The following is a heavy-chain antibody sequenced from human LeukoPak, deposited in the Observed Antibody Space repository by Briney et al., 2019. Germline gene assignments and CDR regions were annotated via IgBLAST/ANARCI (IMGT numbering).Heavy chain of an antibody. D-gene: IGHD3-10*01. CDR3: ARVGRSGGVFDS. CDR1: GFTFSSYS. CDR2: ISSSSSYI. J-gene: IGHJ4*02. V-gene: IGHV3-21*01. Sequence: GGSLRLSCAASGFTFSSYSMNWVRQAPGKGLEWVSSISSSSSYIYYADSVKGRFTISRDNAKNSLYLQMDSLRAEDTAVYYCARVGRSGGVFDSWGQGTLVTVSS.